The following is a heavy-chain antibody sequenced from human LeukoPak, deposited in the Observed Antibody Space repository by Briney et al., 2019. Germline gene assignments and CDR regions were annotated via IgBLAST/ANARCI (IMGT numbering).Heavy chain of an antibody. CDR1: GYTFTGHY. CDR2: INPNSGGT. D-gene: IGHD3-22*01. J-gene: IGHJ4*02. Sequence: ASVKVSCKASGYTFTGHYMHWVRQAPGQGLEWMGWINPNSGGTNYAQKFQGRVTMTRDTSISTAYMELSRLRSDDTAVYYCARVPTYYYDSSGYYPDWGQGTLVTVSS. V-gene: IGHV1-2*02. CDR3: ARVPTYYYDSSGYYPD.